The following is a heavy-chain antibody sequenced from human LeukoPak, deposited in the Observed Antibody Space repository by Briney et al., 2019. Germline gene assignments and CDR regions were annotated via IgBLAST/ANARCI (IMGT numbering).Heavy chain of an antibody. D-gene: IGHD2-2*01. CDR1: GFTFSSYW. CDR2: IKQDGSEK. CDR3: ARDGYLYCSSTSCHFDY. Sequence: EGSLRLSCAASGFTFSSYWMSWVRQAPGKGLEWVANIKQDGSEKYYVDSVKGRFTISRDNAKNSLYLQMNSLRAEDTAVYYCARDGYLYCSSTSCHFDYWGQGTLVTVSS. V-gene: IGHV3-7*01. J-gene: IGHJ4*02.